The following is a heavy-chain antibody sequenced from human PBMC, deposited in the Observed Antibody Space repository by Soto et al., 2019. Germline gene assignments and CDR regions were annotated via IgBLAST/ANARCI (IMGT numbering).Heavy chain of an antibody. CDR3: AREAVRITIFGVVTPEDYFDY. V-gene: IGHV3-30-3*01. J-gene: IGHJ4*02. Sequence: GGSLRLSCAASGFTFSSYAMHWVRQAPGKGLEWVAVISYDGSNKYYADSVKGRFTISRDNSKNTLYLQMNSLRAEDTAVYYCAREAVRITIFGVVTPEDYFDYWGQGTLVTVSS. D-gene: IGHD3-3*01. CDR2: ISYDGSNK. CDR1: GFTFSSYA.